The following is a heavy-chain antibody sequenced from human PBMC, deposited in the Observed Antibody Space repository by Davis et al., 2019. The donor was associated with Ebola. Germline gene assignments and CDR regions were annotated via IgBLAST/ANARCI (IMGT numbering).Heavy chain of an antibody. CDR1: GFSFRSYA. V-gene: IGHV3-48*04. D-gene: IGHD3-16*02. Sequence: GESLKISCAASGFSFRSYAMSWVRQTPGKGLEWVSYISSSGSTIYYADSVKGRFTISRDNAKNSLYLQMNSLRAEDTAVYYCARGHFTFGGVIVKVHWFDPWGQGTLVTVSS. CDR2: ISSSGSTI. CDR3: ARGHFTFGGVIVKVHWFDP. J-gene: IGHJ5*02.